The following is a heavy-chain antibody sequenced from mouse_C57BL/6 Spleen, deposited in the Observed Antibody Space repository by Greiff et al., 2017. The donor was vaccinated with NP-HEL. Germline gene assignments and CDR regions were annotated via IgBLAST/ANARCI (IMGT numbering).Heavy chain of an antibody. Sequence: EVQLQQSGAELVRPGASVKLSCTASGFNIKDDYMHWVKQRPEQGLEWIGWIDPENGDTEYASKFQGKATITADTSSNTAYLQLSSLTSEDTAVYYRTTGGHWYFDVWGTGTTVTVSS. CDR3: TTGGHWYFDV. J-gene: IGHJ1*03. CDR2: IDPENGDT. V-gene: IGHV14-4*01. CDR1: GFNIKDDY.